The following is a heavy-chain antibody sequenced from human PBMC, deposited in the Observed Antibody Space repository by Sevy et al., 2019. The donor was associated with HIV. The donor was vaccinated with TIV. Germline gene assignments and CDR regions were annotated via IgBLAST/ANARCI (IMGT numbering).Heavy chain of an antibody. Sequence: ASVKVSCKASGYTFTSYYMNWVRQAPGQGLEWMGIVNPSGGSTSYAQKFQGRVTMTRDTSTSTVYMELNRLRSEDTAVYYCAGGSGGRSGWSDPWGQGTLVTVSS. D-gene: IGHD2-15*01. CDR2: VNPSGGST. J-gene: IGHJ5*02. CDR1: GYTFTSYY. CDR3: AGGSGGRSGWSDP. V-gene: IGHV1-46*01.